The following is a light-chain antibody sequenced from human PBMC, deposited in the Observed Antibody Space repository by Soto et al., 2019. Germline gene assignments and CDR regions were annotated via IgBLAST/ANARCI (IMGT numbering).Light chain of an antibody. CDR1: QNIRSW. V-gene: IGKV1-5*03. J-gene: IGKJ4*01. CDR3: QEYNGDSGLS. Sequence: DIQMTQSPSTVSASIGDRVTITCRASQNIRSWVAWYQQKPGKAPELLIYSASGLETGVPSRFSGSGFGTEFTHTISSLHPDDFAPYYGQEYNGDSGLSFGGVTKVEIK. CDR2: SAS.